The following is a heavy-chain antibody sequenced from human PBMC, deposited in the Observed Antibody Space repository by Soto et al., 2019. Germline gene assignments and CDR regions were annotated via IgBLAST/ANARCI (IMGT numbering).Heavy chain of an antibody. J-gene: IGHJ2*01. CDR3: FFFQAEDGIRDVRSVSAFLLNRSSDL. D-gene: IGHD3-10*02. CDR2: ISGSGGSP. Sequence: KGLECVSAISGSGGSPYYADSVTGRSTISRDNSKNTLYLQMNSLRAEDTAVYYCFFFQAEDGIRDVRSVSAFLLNRSSDL. V-gene: IGHV3-23*01.